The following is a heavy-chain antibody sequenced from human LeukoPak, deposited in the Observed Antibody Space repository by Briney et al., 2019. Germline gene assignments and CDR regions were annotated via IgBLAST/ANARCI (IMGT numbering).Heavy chain of an antibody. CDR3: ARDLARVVVVAANDY. CDR2: ISSSSSYI. V-gene: IGHV3-21*01. J-gene: IGHJ4*02. D-gene: IGHD2-15*01. CDR1: GFTFSSYS. Sequence: GGSLRLSCAASGFTFSSYSMNWVRQAPGKGLEWVSSISSSSSYIYYADSVKGRFTISRDNAKNSLYLQMNSLRAEDTAVYYCARDLARVVVVAANDYLGQGTLVTVSS.